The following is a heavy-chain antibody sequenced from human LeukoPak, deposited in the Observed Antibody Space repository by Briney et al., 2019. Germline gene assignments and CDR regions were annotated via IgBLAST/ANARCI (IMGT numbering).Heavy chain of an antibody. Sequence: PGGSLRLSCAASGFTFSSYAMSWVRQAPGKGLEWVSAISGSGGSTYYADSVKGRFTISRDNSKNTLYLQMNSLRAEDTAVYYCARDRGYYSQNYYYYYYGMDVWGQGTTVTVSS. D-gene: IGHD3-3*01. CDR3: ARDRGYYSQNYYYYYYGMDV. CDR1: GFTFSSYA. J-gene: IGHJ6*02. V-gene: IGHV3-23*01. CDR2: ISGSGGST.